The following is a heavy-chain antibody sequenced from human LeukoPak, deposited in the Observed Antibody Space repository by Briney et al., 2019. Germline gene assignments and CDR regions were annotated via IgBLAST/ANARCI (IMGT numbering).Heavy chain of an antibody. CDR3: AKDLHGGYSSDY. D-gene: IGHD4-23*01. V-gene: IGHV3-30*02. J-gene: IGHJ4*02. CDR2: IGFEGVDK. CDR1: GFTFNSFG. Sequence: QTGGSLRLSSAASGFTFNSFGMHWVRQAPGKGLEFVSFIGFEGVDKYYADSVKVRFTTSKDYSKATLYLQMNSLRPEDTAIYYCAKDLHGGYSSDYWGQGTLVTVSS.